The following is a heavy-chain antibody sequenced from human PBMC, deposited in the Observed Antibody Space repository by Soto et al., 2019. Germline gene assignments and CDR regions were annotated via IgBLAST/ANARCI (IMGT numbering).Heavy chain of an antibody. V-gene: IGHV1-2*02. J-gene: IGHJ6*02. CDR3: ARDGRLVGATPYYYYGMDV. CDR2: INPNSGGT. CDR1: GYTFTGYY. Sequence: ASVKVSCKASGYTFTGYYMHWVRQAPGQGLEWRGWINPNSGGTNYAQKFQGRVTMTRDTSISTAYMELSRLRSDDTAVYYCARDGRLVGATPYYYYGMDVWGQGTTVTVSS. D-gene: IGHD1-26*01.